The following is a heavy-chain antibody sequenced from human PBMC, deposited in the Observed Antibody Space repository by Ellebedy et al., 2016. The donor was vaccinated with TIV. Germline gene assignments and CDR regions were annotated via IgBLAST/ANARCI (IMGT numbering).Heavy chain of an antibody. D-gene: IGHD3-3*01. CDR1: GFTFSNYW. Sequence: GGSLRLSCAASGFTFSNYWMHWVRQAPGKGLVWVSRVNNDGTITNYADSVKGRFTISRDNAKNTVYLQMNSLRAEDTAVYYCARDQSGYYSYWGQGTLVTVSS. CDR3: ARDQSGYYSY. CDR2: VNNDGTIT. V-gene: IGHV3-74*01. J-gene: IGHJ4*02.